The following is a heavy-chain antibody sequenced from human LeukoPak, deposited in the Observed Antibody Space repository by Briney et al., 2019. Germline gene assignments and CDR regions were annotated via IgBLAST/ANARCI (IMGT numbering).Heavy chain of an antibody. V-gene: IGHV4-39*07. D-gene: IGHD2-2*01. CDR2: SGST. J-gene: IGHJ4*02. CDR3: ARVSLVPSARIYY. CDR1: GGSISSSSYY. Sequence: SETLSLTCTVSGGSISSSSYYWGWIRRPPGKGLEWIYSGSTYYNPSLKSRVTISVDTSKNQFSLKLSSVTAADTAVYYCARVSLVPSARIYYWGQGTLVTVSS.